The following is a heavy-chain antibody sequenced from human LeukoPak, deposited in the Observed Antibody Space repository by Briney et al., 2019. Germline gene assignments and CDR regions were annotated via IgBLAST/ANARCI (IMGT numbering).Heavy chain of an antibody. D-gene: IGHD6-19*01. CDR1: GFTVSSNY. CDR3: AKGDSSGWYWEHCDY. Sequence: GGSLRLSCAASGFTVSSNYMSWVRQAPGKGLEWVSVIYSGGSTYYADSVKGRFTISRDNSKNTLYLQMNSLRAEDTAVYYCAKGDSSGWYWEHCDYWGHGTLVTVFS. J-gene: IGHJ4*01. CDR2: IYSGGST. V-gene: IGHV3-53*01.